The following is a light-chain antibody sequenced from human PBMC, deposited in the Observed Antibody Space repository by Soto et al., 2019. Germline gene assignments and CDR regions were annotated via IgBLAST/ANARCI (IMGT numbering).Light chain of an antibody. CDR1: SSNIGSNS. CDR2: SSN. CDR3: AEWDDSLKGVV. J-gene: IGLJ2*01. V-gene: IGLV1-44*01. Sequence: QSVLTQPPSASGTPGQRVTISCSGSSSNIGSNSVNWYQQLPGTAPKLLMYSSNQRPSGVPARFSGSKSGTSASLAISGLQYEDEAAYYCAEWDDSLKGVVFGGGTKLTVL.